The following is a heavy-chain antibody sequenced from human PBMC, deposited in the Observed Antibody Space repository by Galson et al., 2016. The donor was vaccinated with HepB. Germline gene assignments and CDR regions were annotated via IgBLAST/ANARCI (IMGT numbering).Heavy chain of an antibody. J-gene: IGHJ6*02. V-gene: IGHV3-30*03. CDR2: ISYDGSNK. Sequence: SLRLSCAASGFTFSDYGIHWIRQAPGKGLEWVAVISYDGSNKYYADSVKGRFTFSSDNSKNRLYLQMNSLRTEDTAVYYCAGELWFGDSAYYYQYYGMDVWGQGTTVTVSS. CDR1: GFTFSDYG. CDR3: AGELWFGDSAYYYQYYGMDV. D-gene: IGHD3-10*01.